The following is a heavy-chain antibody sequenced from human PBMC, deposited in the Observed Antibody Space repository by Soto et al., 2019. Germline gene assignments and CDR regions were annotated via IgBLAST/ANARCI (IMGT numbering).Heavy chain of an antibody. CDR1: GFTFARHA. Sequence: GGSLRLACAASGFTFARHAMNWVRHAPGKGLQWVSTITDSGGRTYYADSVKGRFTISRDNSKNTLSLQMNNLRAEDTAIYYCAKDLGSSSPNWFDPWGPGTLVTVSS. D-gene: IGHD6-6*01. CDR2: ITDSGGRT. J-gene: IGHJ5*02. CDR3: AKDLGSSSPNWFDP. V-gene: IGHV3-23*01.